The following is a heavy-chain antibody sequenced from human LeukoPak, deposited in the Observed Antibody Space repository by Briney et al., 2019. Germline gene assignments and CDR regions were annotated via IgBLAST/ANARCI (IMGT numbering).Heavy chain of an antibody. CDR1: GDSISSSSYY. J-gene: IGHJ4*02. CDR3: ARKRWLQPFDY. Sequence: PSETLSLTCTVSGDSISSSSYYWDWIRQPPGKGLEWIGSIYYSGSTYYNPSLKSRVTISVATSKNQFSLKLRSVTAADTAVYYCARKRWLQPFDYWGQGTLVTVSS. CDR2: IYYSGST. V-gene: IGHV4-39*01. D-gene: IGHD5-24*01.